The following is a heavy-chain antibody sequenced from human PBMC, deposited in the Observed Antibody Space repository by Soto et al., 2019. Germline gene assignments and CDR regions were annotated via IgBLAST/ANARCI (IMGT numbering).Heavy chain of an antibody. CDR2: ISAYNGNT. CDR1: GYTFTSYG. Sequence: ASAKVSCKASGYTFTSYGISWVRQAPGQGLEWMGWISAYNGNTNYAQKLQGRVTMTTDTSTSTAYMELRSLRSDDTAVYYCARDHPYCSSTSCRSADYWGQGTLVTVSS. CDR3: ARDHPYCSSTSCRSADY. J-gene: IGHJ4*02. V-gene: IGHV1-18*01. D-gene: IGHD2-2*01.